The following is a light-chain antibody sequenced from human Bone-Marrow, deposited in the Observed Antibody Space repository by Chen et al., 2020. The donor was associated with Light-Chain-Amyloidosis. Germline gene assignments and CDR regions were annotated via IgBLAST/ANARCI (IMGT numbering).Light chain of an antibody. CDR1: IIGTFNL. Sequence: QSALTQPASVSGSPGRSITISCTGTIIGTFNLVSWYQQNPGNAPKLIIYDGSRRPSEVSDRFSGSTSGNTASLPISELQTDDEADYYCCSYGGYSTFVFGGGTKLTVL. V-gene: IGLV2-23*03. CDR2: DGS. CDR3: CSYGGYSTFV. J-gene: IGLJ2*01.